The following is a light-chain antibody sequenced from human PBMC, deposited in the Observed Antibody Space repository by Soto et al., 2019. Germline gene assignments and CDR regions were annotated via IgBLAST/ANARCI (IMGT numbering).Light chain of an antibody. CDR1: QSVSSSF. J-gene: IGKJ1*01. V-gene: IGKV3-20*01. CDR3: QQYGSSPWT. CDR2: GAS. Sequence: EIVLTQSPGTLSLSPGERATLSCRASQSVSSSFLAWYQQKPDQAPRLLIYGASSRATGIPDRFSGSGSGTDFTLTITRREPEDFAVYYCQQYGSSPWTFGQGTKVEIK.